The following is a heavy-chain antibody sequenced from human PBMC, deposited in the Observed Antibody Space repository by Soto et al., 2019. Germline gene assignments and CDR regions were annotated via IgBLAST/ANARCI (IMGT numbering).Heavy chain of an antibody. CDR1: GFTFSSYG. Sequence: LRLSCAASGFTFSSYGMHWVRQAPGKGLEWVAVISYDGSNKYYADSVKGRFTISRDNSKNTLYLQMNSLRAEDTAVYYCAKIPYSSSSRDYFDYWGQGTLVTVSS. J-gene: IGHJ4*02. D-gene: IGHD6-6*01. CDR2: ISYDGSNK. CDR3: AKIPYSSSSRDYFDY. V-gene: IGHV3-30*18.